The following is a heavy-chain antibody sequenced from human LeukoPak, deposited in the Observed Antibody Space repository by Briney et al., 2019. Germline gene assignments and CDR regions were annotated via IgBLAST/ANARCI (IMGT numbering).Heavy chain of an antibody. CDR2: IWYDGSNK. CDR3: ARVMYYYDSSGAFDI. D-gene: IGHD3-22*01. CDR1: GFTFSSYA. J-gene: IGHJ3*02. Sequence: GGSLRLSCAASGFTFSSYAMHWVRQAPGKGLEWVAVIWYDGSNKYYADSVKGRFTISRDNSKNTLYLQMNSLRAEDTAVYFCARVMYYYDSSGAFDIWGQGTMVTVSS. V-gene: IGHV3-33*08.